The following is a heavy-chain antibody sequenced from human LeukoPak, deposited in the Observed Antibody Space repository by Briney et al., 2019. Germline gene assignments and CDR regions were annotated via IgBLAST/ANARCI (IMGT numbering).Heavy chain of an antibody. CDR3: ARDNSSSWYSHYYGMDV. D-gene: IGHD6-13*01. Sequence: SETLSLTCTVSGGSISSGDYYWSWIRQPPGKGLEWIGYIYYSGSTYYNPSLKSRVTISVDTSKNQFSLKLSSVTAADTAVYYCARDNSSSWYSHYYGMDVWGQGTTVTVSS. CDR2: IYYSGST. J-gene: IGHJ6*02. CDR1: GGSISSGDYY. V-gene: IGHV4-30-4*01.